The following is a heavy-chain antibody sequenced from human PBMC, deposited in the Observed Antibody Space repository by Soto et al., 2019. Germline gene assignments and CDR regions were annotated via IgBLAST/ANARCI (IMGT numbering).Heavy chain of an antibody. Sequence: GGSLRLSCAASGFTFDDYGMSWVRQAPGKGLEWVSGINWNGGSTGYADSVKGRFTISRDNAKNSLYLQMNSLRAEDTALYHCARDKDDILTGYYGKGWFDPWGQGPLVTVSS. J-gene: IGHJ5*02. CDR1: GFTFDDYG. CDR3: ARDKDDILTGYYGKGWFDP. V-gene: IGHV3-20*01. CDR2: INWNGGST. D-gene: IGHD3-9*01.